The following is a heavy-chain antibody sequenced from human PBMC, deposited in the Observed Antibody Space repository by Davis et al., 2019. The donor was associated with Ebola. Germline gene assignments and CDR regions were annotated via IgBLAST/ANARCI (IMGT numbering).Heavy chain of an antibody. Sequence: GGSLRLSCAASGFTFSSYGMHWVRQAPGKGLEWVAVIWYDGSNKYYADSVKGRFTISGDNSKNTLYLQMNSLRAEDTAVYYCARGGYCSSTSCSNWFDPWGQGTLVTVSS. CDR2: IWYDGSNK. D-gene: IGHD2-2*01. CDR1: GFTFSSYG. CDR3: ARGGYCSSTSCSNWFDP. J-gene: IGHJ5*02. V-gene: IGHV3-33*01.